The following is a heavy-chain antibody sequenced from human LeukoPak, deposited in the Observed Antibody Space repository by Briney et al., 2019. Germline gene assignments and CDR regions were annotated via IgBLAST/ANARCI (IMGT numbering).Heavy chain of an antibody. Sequence: SETLSLTYTVSGGSISSASYFWGWIRQPPGKGLEWIGTLYYSGSTYYSASLKSRVTMSGDTSRNQFSLRLSSVNAADTAVYYCAKAGVRYSDSSALYAFDFWGPGTMVTVSS. D-gene: IGHD3-22*01. V-gene: IGHV4-39*01. CDR1: GGSISSASYF. CDR2: LYYSGST. J-gene: IGHJ3*01. CDR3: AKAGVRYSDSSALYAFDF.